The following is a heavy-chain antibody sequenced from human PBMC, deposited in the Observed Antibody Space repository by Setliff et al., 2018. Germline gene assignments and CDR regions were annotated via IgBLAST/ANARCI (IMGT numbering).Heavy chain of an antibody. CDR3: ASQRLARYFDN. D-gene: IGHD2-21*01. CDR1: NFSVNSGYT. V-gene: IGHV4-38-2*01. CDR2: MFDNVGT. J-gene: IGHJ4*02. Sequence: PLETLSLTCAVSNFSVNSGYTWGWIRQPPGKGLEWIGIMFDNVGTFYNPSLKSRVTMSVDTSKGELSLKLTFVTAADTAVYYCASQRLARYFDNWGQGTLVTVSS.